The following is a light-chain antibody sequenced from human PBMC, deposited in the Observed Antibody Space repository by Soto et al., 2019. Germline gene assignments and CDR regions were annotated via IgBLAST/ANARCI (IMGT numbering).Light chain of an antibody. J-gene: IGKJ5*01. V-gene: IGKV1-17*01. CDR3: LHHNSYPLIT. CDR2: ASS. Sequence: DIQMTQSPSSLSASVGDRVTITCRASQGLRNDLGWYQQKPWKAPKRLIYASSRLQSGVPSRFSGSGSGTEFTLTISSLQPKAFATYYCLHHNSYPLITFGHGTRLEIK. CDR1: QGLRND.